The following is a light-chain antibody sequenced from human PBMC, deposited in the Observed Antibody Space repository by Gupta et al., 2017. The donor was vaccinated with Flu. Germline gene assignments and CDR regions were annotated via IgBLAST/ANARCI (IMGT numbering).Light chain of an antibody. CDR2: GAS. J-gene: IGKJ2*01. V-gene: IGKV3-15*01. CDR1: QSVSGN. CDR3: QQYNNWPQT. Sequence: EIVMTHSPATLSVSPGECATLSCRASQSVSGNLAWYQQKPGQAPRLLIYGASTRATGIPARFSGSGSGTEFTLTISSLQSEDFAVYYCQQYNNWPQTFGQGTKLEIK.